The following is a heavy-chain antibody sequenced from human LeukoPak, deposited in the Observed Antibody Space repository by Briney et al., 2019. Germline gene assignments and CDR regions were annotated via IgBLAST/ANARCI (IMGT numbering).Heavy chain of an antibody. CDR1: GFTFSSYA. CDR2: ISGSGGST. CDR3: AKDRENDRYGPYYFDY. Sequence: GGSLRLSCAASGFTFSSYAMSWIRQAPGKGLEWVSAISGSGGSTYYADSVKGRFTTSRDNSKNTLYLQMNSLRAEDTAVYYCAKDRENDRYGPYYFDYWGQGTLVTVSS. V-gene: IGHV3-23*01. D-gene: IGHD1-1*01. J-gene: IGHJ4*02.